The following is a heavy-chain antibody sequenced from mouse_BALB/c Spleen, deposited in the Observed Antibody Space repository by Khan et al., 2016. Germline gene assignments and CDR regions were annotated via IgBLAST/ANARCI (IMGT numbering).Heavy chain of an antibody. V-gene: IGHV3-8*02. CDR3: ARYDDSTDVRVMDY. D-gene: IGHD1-1*01. CDR2: IRHSGST. CDR1: GDSITSGY. J-gene: IGHJ4*01. Sequence: EVQLQESGPSLVKLSQTPSLTCSVTGDSITSGYWNWIRKFPGNKLEYMGYIRHSGSTYYNPSLKSRISITRDTSKNQYYLQLNSVTTEDTATYYCARYDDSTDVRVMDYWGQGTSVTVSS.